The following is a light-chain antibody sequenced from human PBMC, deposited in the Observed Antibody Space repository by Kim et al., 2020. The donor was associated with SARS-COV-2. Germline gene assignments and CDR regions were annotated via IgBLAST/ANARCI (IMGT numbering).Light chain of an antibody. CDR3: QAWDSNTGV. CDR2: QNR. Sequence: SYELTQPPSVSVSPGQTATITCSGDDLGNKDVTWYQQKPGQSPVLVMYQNRKRPSGIPERFSGSNSGNTATLTITGTQAMDEADYYCQAWDSNTGVFGSGTKVTVL. V-gene: IGLV3-1*01. CDR1: DLGNKD. J-gene: IGLJ1*01.